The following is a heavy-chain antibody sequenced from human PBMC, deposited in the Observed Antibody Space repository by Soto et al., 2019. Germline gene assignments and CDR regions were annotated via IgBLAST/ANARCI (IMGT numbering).Heavy chain of an antibody. CDR2: IIPILGIA. CDR1: GYTFTSYY. J-gene: IGHJ4*02. V-gene: IGHV1-69*04. CDR3: ARVRDGYNYGCFDY. D-gene: IGHD5-12*01. Sequence: SVKVSCKASGYTFTSYYMHWVRQAPGQGLEWMGRIIPILGIANYAQKFQGRVTITADKSTSTAYMELSSLRSEDTSVYYCARVRDGYNYGCFDYWGQGTLVTVSS.